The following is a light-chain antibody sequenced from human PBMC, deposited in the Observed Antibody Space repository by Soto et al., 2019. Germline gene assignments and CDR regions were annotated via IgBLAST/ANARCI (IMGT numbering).Light chain of an antibody. CDR2: AAS. V-gene: IGKV1-5*01. CDR3: LQVYSFPRT. CDR1: QSISSW. Sequence: DIQVTQSPSTLSGSVGDRVTITCRASQSISSWLAWFQQKPGKAPQYLIQAASILQSGVPSRFSGSGSGTEFILTINNLQPEDFASYFCLQVYSFPRTFGLGTKVDIK. J-gene: IGKJ1*01.